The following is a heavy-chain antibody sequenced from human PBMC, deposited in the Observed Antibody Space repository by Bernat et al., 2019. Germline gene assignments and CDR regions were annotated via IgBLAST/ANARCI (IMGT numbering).Heavy chain of an antibody. D-gene: IGHD3-10*01. CDR2: ISYDGSNK. CDR1: GFTFSSYA. CDR3: ARDHRFNYYGSGSYNYYMDV. V-gene: IGHV3-30*01. J-gene: IGHJ6*03. Sequence: QVQLVESGGGVVQPGRSLRLSCAASGFTFSSYAMHWVRQAPGKGLEWVAVISYDGSNKYYADSVKGRFTISRDNSKNTLYLQMNSLRAEDTAVYYCARDHRFNYYGSGSYNYYMDVWGKGTTVTVSS.